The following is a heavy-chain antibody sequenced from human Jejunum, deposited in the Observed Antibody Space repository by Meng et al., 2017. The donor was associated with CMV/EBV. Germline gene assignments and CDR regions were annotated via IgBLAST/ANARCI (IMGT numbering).Heavy chain of an antibody. V-gene: IGHV3-48*03. CDR3: AREATVTHYYFDY. J-gene: IGHJ4*01. CDR2: ISGSGGTI. D-gene: IGHD4-17*01. CDR1: GFTFRSYG. Sequence: SGFTFRSYGMTWVRQAPGKGLEWVSYISGSGGTIYYADSVKGRFTISRDNAKNSLYLQMNSLGVEDTAVYYCAREATVTHYYFDYWGQGTLVTVSS.